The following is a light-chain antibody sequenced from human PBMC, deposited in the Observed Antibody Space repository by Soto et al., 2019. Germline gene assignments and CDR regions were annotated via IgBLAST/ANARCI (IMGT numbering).Light chain of an antibody. J-gene: IGKJ1*01. V-gene: IGKV1-5*01. CDR2: DAS. CDR1: QSIGRW. Sequence: DIQMTQSPSTLSASVGDRVTITCLASQSIGRWLAWYQQKPGAAPKLLIYDASSLQSGVPSRFSGSGSGTEFTLSISSLQPDDFATYYCQQYKGTFGQGTKVEIK. CDR3: QQYKGT.